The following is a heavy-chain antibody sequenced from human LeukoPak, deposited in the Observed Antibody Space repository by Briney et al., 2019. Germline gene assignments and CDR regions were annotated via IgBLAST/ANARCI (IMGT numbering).Heavy chain of an antibody. V-gene: IGHV3-23*01. CDR1: GFTFSSYA. Sequence: GGSLRLSCAASGFTFSSYAMSWVRQAPGKGLGWVSAISGGGDSIYYADSVKGRFTISRDNSKNTLYLQMNSLRAEDTAVYYCAKDRARGGATNFDYWGQGTLVTVSS. D-gene: IGHD1-26*01. CDR2: ISGGGDSI. CDR3: AKDRARGGATNFDY. J-gene: IGHJ4*02.